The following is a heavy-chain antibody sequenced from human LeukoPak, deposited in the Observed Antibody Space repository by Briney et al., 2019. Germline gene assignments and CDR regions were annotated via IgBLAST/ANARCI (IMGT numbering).Heavy chain of an antibody. D-gene: IGHD1-26*01. Sequence: GSLLLSCAASGLTFSSFGMHWVRQAPGKGLEWVAVTSFDGGNKHYADSVKGRFTISRDNSKNTLYLQMNTLRVEDTAVYYCARRVVGAMPFDHWGQGTLVTVSS. V-gene: IGHV3-30*03. CDR3: ARRVVGAMPFDH. J-gene: IGHJ4*02. CDR2: TSFDGGNK. CDR1: GLTFSSFG.